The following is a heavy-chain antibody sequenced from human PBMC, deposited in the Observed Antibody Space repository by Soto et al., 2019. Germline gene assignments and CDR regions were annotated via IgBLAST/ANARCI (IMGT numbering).Heavy chain of an antibody. CDR2: FYSSGST. CDR1: GGSVSSDFYN. J-gene: IGHJ4*02. V-gene: IGHV4-61*03. CDR3: ARVKRHTFQKKNDY. Sequence: QVQLRESGPGLVKPSETLSLTCTVSGGSVSSDFYNWRWIRKPPGKGLEWVGDFYSSGSTNYNPSLRSRATISVDTSKNHFSLKVTSVTAADTAVYYCARVKRHTFQKKNDYWGQGVLVIVSS.